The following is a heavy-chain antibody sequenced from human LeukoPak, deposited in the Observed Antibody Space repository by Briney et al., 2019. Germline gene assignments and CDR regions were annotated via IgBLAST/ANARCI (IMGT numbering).Heavy chain of an antibody. CDR2: IYPGDSDT. V-gene: IGHV5-51*01. CDR1: GYSFTSYW. D-gene: IGHD4-11*01. CDR3: ARGSYSDYYYYYMDV. Sequence: PGESLKISCKGSGYSFTSYWIGWVRQMPGKGLEWMGIIYPGDSDTRYSPSFQGQVTISADKSISTAYLQWSSLKASDTAMYYCARGSYSDYYYYYMDVWGKGTTVTVSS. J-gene: IGHJ6*03.